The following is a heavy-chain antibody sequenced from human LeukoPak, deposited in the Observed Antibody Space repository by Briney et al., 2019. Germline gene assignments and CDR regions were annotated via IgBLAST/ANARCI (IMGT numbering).Heavy chain of an antibody. D-gene: IGHD6-6*01. CDR2: IYYSGST. V-gene: IGHV4-39*07. Sequence: PSETLSLTCTVSGGSISSSSYYWGWIRQTPGKGLEWIGSIYYSGSTFYSPSLKSRVTISVDTSKNQFSLKLSSVTAADTAVYYCARDGKSSRSSDPFDYWGQGTLVTVSS. J-gene: IGHJ4*02. CDR1: GGSISSSSYY. CDR3: ARDGKSSRSSDPFDY.